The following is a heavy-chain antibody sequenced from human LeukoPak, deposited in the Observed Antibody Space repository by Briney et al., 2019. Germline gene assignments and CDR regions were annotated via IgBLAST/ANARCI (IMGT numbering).Heavy chain of an antibody. CDR3: ARAGGDGYSNDY. CDR1: GYTFTSYD. Sequence: ASVKVSCKASGYTFTSYDVNWVRQAPGQGLEWMGRINPNSGGTNYAQKFQGRVTMTRDTSISTAYMELSRLRSDDTAVYYCARAGGDGYSNDYWGQGTLVTVSS. D-gene: IGHD5-24*01. CDR2: INPNSGGT. V-gene: IGHV1-2*06. J-gene: IGHJ4*02.